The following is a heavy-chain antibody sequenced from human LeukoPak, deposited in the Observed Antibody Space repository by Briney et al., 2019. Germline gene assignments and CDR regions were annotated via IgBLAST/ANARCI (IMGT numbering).Heavy chain of an antibody. D-gene: IGHD6-19*01. Sequence: PGGSLRLSCAASGFTFSSYSMNWVRQAPGKGLEWVANIKQDGTEKYYVDSVKGRFTISRGNAKNSLYLQMNSLRADDTAVYYCARTPYSTGWAFDNWGQGTLVTVSS. V-gene: IGHV3-7*03. J-gene: IGHJ4*02. CDR1: GFTFSSYS. CDR3: ARTPYSTGWAFDN. CDR2: IKQDGTEK.